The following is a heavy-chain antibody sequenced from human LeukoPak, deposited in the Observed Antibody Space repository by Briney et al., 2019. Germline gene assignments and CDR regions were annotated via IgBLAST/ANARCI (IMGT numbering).Heavy chain of an antibody. Sequence: GRSLRLSCAASGFTFSSYDMHWVRQAPGKGLEWVAVISYDGSNKYYADSVKGRFTISRDNSKNTLYLQMNSLTAKDTAVYYCAKGRYTPDPWGQGTLVTVSS. CDR2: ISYDGSNK. J-gene: IGHJ5*02. CDR1: GFTFSSYD. V-gene: IGHV3-30*18. CDR3: AKGRYTPDP. D-gene: IGHD5-18*01.